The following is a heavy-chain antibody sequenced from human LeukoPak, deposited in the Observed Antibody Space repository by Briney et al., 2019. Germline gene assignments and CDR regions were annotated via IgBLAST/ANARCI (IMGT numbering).Heavy chain of an antibody. V-gene: IGHV3-23*01. CDR2: FSATDGSA. J-gene: IGHJ6*02. Sequence: GGSLRLSCAASGFTFSSYAMTWVRQAPGKGLEWVSAFSATDGSAQYAESVKGRFTISRDNSKNRLYLQMNSLRAEDTAVYYCARGSSLYYYGMDVWGQGTTVTVSS. CDR3: ARGSSLYYYGMDV. D-gene: IGHD2-2*01. CDR1: GFTFSSYA.